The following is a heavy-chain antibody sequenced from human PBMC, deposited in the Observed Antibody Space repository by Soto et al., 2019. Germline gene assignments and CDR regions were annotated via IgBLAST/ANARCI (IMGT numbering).Heavy chain of an antibody. J-gene: IGHJ4*02. D-gene: IGHD1-1*01. CDR2: FSGGSGTT. Sequence: VQLLASGGGLVQPGGSLRLSCVVSGFTFTNYGVTWVRQVPGKGLEWVSGFSGGSGTTHYRASVKGRFTISRDDSKNTVYLQMNSLGVDDTAVYYCVRWNGYGDYWGQGTLVTVSA. V-gene: IGHV3-23*01. CDR3: VRWNGYGDY. CDR1: GFTFTNYG.